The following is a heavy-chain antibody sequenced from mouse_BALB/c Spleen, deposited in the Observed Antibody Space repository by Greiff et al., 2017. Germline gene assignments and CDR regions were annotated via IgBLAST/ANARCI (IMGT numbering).Heavy chain of an antibody. D-gene: IGHD2-10*01. J-gene: IGHJ4*01. Sequence: QVQLKESGPGLVAPSQSLSITCTVSGFSLTSYGVHWVRQPPGKGLEWLGVIWAGGSTNYNSALMSRLSISKDNSKSQVFLKMNSLQTDDTAMYYCARPYYGNYVNYYAMDYWGQGTSVTVSS. V-gene: IGHV2-9*02. CDR2: IWAGGST. CDR3: ARPYYGNYVNYYAMDY. CDR1: GFSLTSYG.